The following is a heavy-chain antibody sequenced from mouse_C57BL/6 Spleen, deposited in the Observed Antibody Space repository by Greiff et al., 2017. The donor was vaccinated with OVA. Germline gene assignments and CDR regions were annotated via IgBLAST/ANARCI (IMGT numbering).Heavy chain of an antibody. CDR3: ARPITTVVAYAMDY. CDR1: GFTFSDYG. CDR2: ISSGSSTI. V-gene: IGHV5-17*01. Sequence: DVHLVESGGGLVKPGGSLKLSCAASGFTFSDYGMHWVRQAPEKGLEWVAYISSGSSTIYYADTVKGRFTISRDNAKNTLFLQMTSLRSEDTAMYYCARPITTVVAYAMDYWGQGTSVTVSS. D-gene: IGHD1-1*01. J-gene: IGHJ4*01.